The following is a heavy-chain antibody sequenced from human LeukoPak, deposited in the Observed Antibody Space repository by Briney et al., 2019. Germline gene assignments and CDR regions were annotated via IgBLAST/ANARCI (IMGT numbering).Heavy chain of an antibody. CDR1: GFTSSSYW. CDR2: INSDGSST. J-gene: IGHJ4*02. D-gene: IGHD1-1*01. Sequence: PGGSLRLSCAASGFTSSSYWMHWVRQAPGKGLVWVSRINSDGSSTSYADSVKGRFTISRDNAKNTLYLQMNSLRAEDTAVYYCAKDKGNWNPDYWGQGTLVTVSS. CDR3: AKDKGNWNPDY. V-gene: IGHV3-74*01.